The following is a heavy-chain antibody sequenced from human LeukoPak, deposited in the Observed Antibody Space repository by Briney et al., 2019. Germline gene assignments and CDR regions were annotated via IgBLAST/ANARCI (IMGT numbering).Heavy chain of an antibody. V-gene: IGHV3-20*04. CDR3: XXXNSGYSXGYIGY. D-gene: IGHD5-18*01. CDR2: INWNGGST. Sequence: PGGSLRLSCAASGFTFDDYGMSWVRQAPGKGLEWVSGINWNGGSTGYADSVKGRFTISRDNAKNSLYLQMNSLRAEDTALYYCXXXNSGYSXGYIGYWGQGTLVTVSS. J-gene: IGHJ4*02. CDR1: GFTFDDYG.